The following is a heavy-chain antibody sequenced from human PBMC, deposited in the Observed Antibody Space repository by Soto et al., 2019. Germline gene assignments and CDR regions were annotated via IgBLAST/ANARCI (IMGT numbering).Heavy chain of an antibody. CDR3: VGLLLGH. Sequence: EVQLVESGGDLVQPGGSLRLSCAASGLTFSRYWMNWVRQAPGKGLEWVASIKEDGSEIHYVDSVKGRFTISRDNAKNSLFLQTNSLRAEDTAVYYCVGLLLGHWGQGSLVTVSS. CDR2: IKEDGSEI. D-gene: IGHD2-15*01. V-gene: IGHV3-7*01. CDR1: GLTFSRYW. J-gene: IGHJ4*02.